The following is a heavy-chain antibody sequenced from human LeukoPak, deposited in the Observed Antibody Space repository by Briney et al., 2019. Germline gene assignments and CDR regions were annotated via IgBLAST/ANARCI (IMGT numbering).Heavy chain of an antibody. CDR1: GGSFSGYY. D-gene: IGHD3-10*01. CDR2: IFYSGST. Sequence: PSETLSLTCAVYGGSFSGYYWGWMRQPPGKGLEWIGNIFYSGSTYYSPSLRSRVTISLDTSRNQFSLKLNPVTAADTAVYYSAKSNGSGLVDIWGQGTMVTVSS. J-gene: IGHJ3*02. CDR3: AKSNGSGLVDI. V-gene: IGHV4-34*12.